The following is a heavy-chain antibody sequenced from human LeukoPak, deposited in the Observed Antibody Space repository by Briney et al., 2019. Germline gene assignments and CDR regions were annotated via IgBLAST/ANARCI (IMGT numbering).Heavy chain of an antibody. CDR1: GGSTSSY. CDR2: IHDSGTI. Sequence: PSETLSLTCSVSGGSTSSYWSWIRQPPGKGLEWIGYIHDSGTINYNPSLKSRVAITRDTSKTQFSLKLRSVTAADTAVYYCATGSLGVFTGVDYWGQGTLVTVSS. CDR3: ATGSLGVFTGVDY. V-gene: IGHV4-59*01. J-gene: IGHJ4*02. D-gene: IGHD3-10*01.